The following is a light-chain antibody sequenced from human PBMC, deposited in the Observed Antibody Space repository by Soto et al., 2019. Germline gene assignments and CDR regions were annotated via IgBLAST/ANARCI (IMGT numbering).Light chain of an antibody. J-gene: IGKJ5*01. Sequence: EIVMTQSPATLSVSPRERATLSCRASQSVSTNLAWYQQKPGQAPRLLIYGASTRATDIPDRFSGSGSGTEFTLTITSLQSEDFAVYYCQHYNNWPPWITFGQGTRLEIK. CDR2: GAS. V-gene: IGKV3-15*01. CDR1: QSVSTN. CDR3: QHYNNWPPWIT.